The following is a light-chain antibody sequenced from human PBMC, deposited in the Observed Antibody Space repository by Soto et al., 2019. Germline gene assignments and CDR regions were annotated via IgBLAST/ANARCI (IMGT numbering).Light chain of an antibody. CDR3: QQYGSSPLYI. J-gene: IGKJ2*01. CDR2: GAY. CDR1: QSVSSSY. V-gene: IGKV3-20*01. Sequence: EIVLTQSPGTLSLSPGERATLSCRASQSVSSSYLAWYQQKPGQAPRLLIYGAYSRATGIPQRFSGSGSGTDFTLTISRLEPEDFAVYYWQQYGSSPLYIFGQGTKLEIK.